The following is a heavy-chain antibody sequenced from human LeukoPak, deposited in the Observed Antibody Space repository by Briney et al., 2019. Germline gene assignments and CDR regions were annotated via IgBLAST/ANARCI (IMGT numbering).Heavy chain of an antibody. D-gene: IGHD5-18*01. CDR2: INHSGST. V-gene: IGHV4-34*01. CDR1: GGSFSGYY. Sequence: SETLSLTCAVYGGSFSGYYWSWIRQPPGKGLEWIGEINHSGSTNYNPSLKSRVTISVDTSKNQFSLKLNSVTAADTAVYYCARGGYSYGMHYWGQGTLVTVSS. CDR3: ARGGYSYGMHY. J-gene: IGHJ4*02.